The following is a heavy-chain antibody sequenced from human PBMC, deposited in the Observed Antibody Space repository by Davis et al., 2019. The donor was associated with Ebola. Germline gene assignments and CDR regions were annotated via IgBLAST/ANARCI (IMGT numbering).Heavy chain of an antibody. D-gene: IGHD6-19*01. J-gene: IGHJ4*02. Sequence: PGGSLRLSCAASGFTFSSYSMNWVRQAPGKGLEWVSSISSSSSYIYYADSVKGRFTISRDNAKNSLYLQMNSLRAEDTALYYCAKDVSVAGDSFDYWGQGTLVTVSS. V-gene: IGHV3-21*04. CDR3: AKDVSVAGDSFDY. CDR2: ISSSSSYI. CDR1: GFTFSSYS.